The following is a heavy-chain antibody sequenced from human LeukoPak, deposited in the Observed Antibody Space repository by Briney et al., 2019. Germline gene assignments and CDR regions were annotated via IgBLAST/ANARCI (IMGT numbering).Heavy chain of an antibody. CDR3: ARDQGRSGWYLDYYYGMDV. D-gene: IGHD6-19*01. V-gene: IGHV3-13*05. CDR1: GFTFSSYD. J-gene: IGHJ6*04. Sequence: GGSLRLSCAASGFTFSSYDMHWVRQATGKGLEWVSAIGTAGDPYYPGSVKGRFTISRENAKNSLYLQMNSLRAGDTAVYYCARDQGRSGWYLDYYYGMDVWGKGTTVTVSS. CDR2: IGTAGDP.